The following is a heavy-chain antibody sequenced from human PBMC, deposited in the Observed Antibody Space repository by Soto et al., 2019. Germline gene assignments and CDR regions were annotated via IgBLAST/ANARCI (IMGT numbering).Heavy chain of an antibody. CDR1: GYTFSSHA. Sequence: ASVKVSGKASGYTFSSHAIHWVRQAPGQRLEWMGWINAGNGDTNYSQKFQGRVAITTDTSASSAYLELSTLRSEDTAVYYCARDGARIAVFGVVYYFDYWGQGTVVTAPQ. CDR2: INAGNGDT. CDR3: ARDGARIAVFGVVYYFDY. D-gene: IGHD3-3*01. V-gene: IGHV1-3*01. J-gene: IGHJ4*02.